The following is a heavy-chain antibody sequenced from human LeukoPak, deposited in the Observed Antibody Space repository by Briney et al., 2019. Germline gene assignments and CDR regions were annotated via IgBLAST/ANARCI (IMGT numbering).Heavy chain of an antibody. CDR1: GFTFSSYW. D-gene: IGHD1-26*01. CDR2: INSDGSST. CDR3: AKGAPYDYFDY. J-gene: IGHJ4*02. V-gene: IGHV3-74*01. Sequence: GGSLRLSCAASGFTFSSYWMHWVRQAPGKGLVWVSRINSDGSSTSYADSVKGRFTISRDNAKNTLYLQMNSLRAEDTAVYYCAKGAPYDYFDYWGQGTLVTVSS.